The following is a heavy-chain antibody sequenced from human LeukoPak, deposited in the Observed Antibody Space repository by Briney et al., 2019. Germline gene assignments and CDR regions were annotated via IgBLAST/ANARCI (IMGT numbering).Heavy chain of an antibody. CDR2: INHSGST. CDR1: GGSFSGYY. J-gene: IGHJ6*04. V-gene: IGHV4-34*01. CDR3: ARLSVDV. Sequence: PSETLSLTCAVYGGSFSGYYWSWIRQPPGKGLEWIGEINHSGSTNYNPSLKSRVTISVDTSKNQFSLKLSSVTAADTAVYYCARLSVDVWGKGTTVTVSS.